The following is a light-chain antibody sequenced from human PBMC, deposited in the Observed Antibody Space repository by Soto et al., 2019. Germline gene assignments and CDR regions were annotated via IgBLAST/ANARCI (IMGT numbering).Light chain of an antibody. CDR3: NSFSRSSPPSDV. CDR2: DVT. Sequence: QSVLTQPASVSGSPGQSITISCTGTSSDVGGYNYVSWYQQHPGKAPKLVIYDVTIRHSGVSNRFSGSKSGNTASLTISGLQAEDEADYYCNSFSRSSPPSDVFGPGTTVTVL. J-gene: IGLJ1*01. CDR1: SSDVGGYNY. V-gene: IGLV2-14*03.